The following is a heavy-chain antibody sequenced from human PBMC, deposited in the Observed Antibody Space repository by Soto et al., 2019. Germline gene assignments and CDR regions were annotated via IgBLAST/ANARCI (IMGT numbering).Heavy chain of an antibody. J-gene: IGHJ4*02. V-gene: IGHV3-74*01. CDR2: INSDGSST. CDR3: ARVYIVAPWDY. CDR1: GFTFSSYW. D-gene: IGHD5-12*01. Sequence: PGGSLRLSCAASGFTFSSYWMHWVRQAPGKGLVWVSRINSDGSSTSYADSVKGRFTISRDNAKNTLYLQMNSLRAEDTAVYYCARVYIVAPWDYWGQGTLVTVSS.